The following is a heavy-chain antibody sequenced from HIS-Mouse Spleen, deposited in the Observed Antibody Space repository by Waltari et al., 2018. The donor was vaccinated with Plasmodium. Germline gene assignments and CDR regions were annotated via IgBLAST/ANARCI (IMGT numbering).Heavy chain of an antibody. CDR1: GFTVSSNS. Sequence: EVQLVESGGGLIQPGGSLRLSCAASGFTVSSNSLTWARQAPGKGLEWVSVIYSGGSTYYADSVKGRFTISRDNSKNTLYLQMNSLRAEDTAVYYCARGMKSSSSAFDIWGQGTMVTVSS. D-gene: IGHD6-6*01. J-gene: IGHJ3*02. CDR3: ARGMKSSSSAFDI. V-gene: IGHV3-53*01. CDR2: IYSGGST.